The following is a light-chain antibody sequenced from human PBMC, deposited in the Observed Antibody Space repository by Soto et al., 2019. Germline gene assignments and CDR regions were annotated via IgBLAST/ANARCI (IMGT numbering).Light chain of an antibody. Sequence: DIQMTQSPSSLSASVGDRVTITCRASQGISNYLAWYQQKPGKVPKLLIYAASTLQSGVPSRFSGSGSGTDFTLTISRLQPEVVATYYSQKYNSAPTWTFGRGTKVEIK. CDR1: QGISNY. V-gene: IGKV1-27*01. J-gene: IGKJ1*01. CDR2: AAS. CDR3: QKYNSAPTWT.